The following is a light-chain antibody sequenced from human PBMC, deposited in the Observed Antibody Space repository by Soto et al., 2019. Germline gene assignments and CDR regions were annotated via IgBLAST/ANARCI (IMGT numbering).Light chain of an antibody. J-gene: IGKJ5*01. CDR2: GAS. CDR1: QSVSNDF. Sequence: EIVLTQSPGILSLSPGERATLSCRASQSVSNDFLAWYQQKPGQAPRLLIYGASRRATGIPDRFSGSASGTDFTLTISRLEPEDFAVYFCQQYSDLPMTFGQGTRLEIK. CDR3: QQYSDLPMT. V-gene: IGKV3-20*01.